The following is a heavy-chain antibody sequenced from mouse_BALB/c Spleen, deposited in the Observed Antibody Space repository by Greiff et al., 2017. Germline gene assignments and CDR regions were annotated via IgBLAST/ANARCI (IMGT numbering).Heavy chain of an antibody. CDR1: GFTFTDYY. CDR3: ARNYYGSSFYAMDY. V-gene: IGHV7-3*02. D-gene: IGHD1-1*01. J-gene: IGHJ4*01. Sequence: EVQRVESGGGLVQPGGSLRLSCATSGFTFTDYYMSWVRQPPGKALEWLGFIRNKANGYTTEYSASVKGRFTISRDNSQSILYLQMNTLRAEDSATYYCARNYYGSSFYAMDYWGQGTSGTVSS. CDR2: IRNKANGYTT.